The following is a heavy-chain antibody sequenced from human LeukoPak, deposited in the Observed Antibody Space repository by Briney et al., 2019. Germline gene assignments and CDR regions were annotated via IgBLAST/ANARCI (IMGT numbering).Heavy chain of an antibody. Sequence: ASVKVSCKASGYTFTDYYMHWVRQAPGQGLEWMGWINPNSGGTNYAQKFQDRVTMTRDTSISTAYMELSRLRSDDTAVYYCAGAIAGAGSKGYFDYWGQGTLVTVSS. J-gene: IGHJ4*02. CDR2: INPNSGGT. CDR1: GYTFTDYY. V-gene: IGHV1-2*02. CDR3: AGAIAGAGSKGYFDY. D-gene: IGHD6-13*01.